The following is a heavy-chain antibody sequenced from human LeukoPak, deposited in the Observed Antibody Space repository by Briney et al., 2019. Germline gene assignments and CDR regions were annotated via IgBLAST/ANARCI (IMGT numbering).Heavy chain of an antibody. CDR1: GFTLADYA. V-gene: IGHV3-49*03. J-gene: IGHJ5*02. CDR2: IRSKAYGGTT. Sequence: PGGSLRLSCRTSGFTLADYALSWFRQAPGKGLEWVGFIRSKAYGGTTENAASLKDRFSISRDDSTSIAYLQMKSLKTEDTGVYYCARVPRPVAWNWFDPWGQGTLVTVSS. D-gene: IGHD2-15*01. CDR3: ARVPRPVAWNWFDP.